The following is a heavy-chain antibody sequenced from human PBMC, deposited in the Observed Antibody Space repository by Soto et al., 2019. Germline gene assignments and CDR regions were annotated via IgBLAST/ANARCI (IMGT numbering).Heavy chain of an antibody. V-gene: IGHV4-59*11. CDR3: ARGRLASIVVVPAAPIFGVVYGMDV. CDR2: ISYSGST. D-gene: IGHD3-3*01. CDR1: GDFLSSHY. J-gene: IGHJ6*02. Sequence: ASETLSLTCTVSGDFLSSHYWSWIRQPPGKGLEWIGYISYSGSTNYDASLRTRVTMSVDASKRQFSLKLSSVTAADTAVYYCARGRLASIVVVPAAPIFGVVYGMDVWGQGTTVTVSS.